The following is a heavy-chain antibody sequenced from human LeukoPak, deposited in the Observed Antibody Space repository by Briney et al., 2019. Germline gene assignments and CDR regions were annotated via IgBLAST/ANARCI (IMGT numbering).Heavy chain of an antibody. CDR2: IIPIFGTA. Sequence: ASVKVSCKASGYTFTSYGISWVRQAPGQGLEWMGGIIPIFGTANYAQKFQGRVTITTDESTSTAYMELSSLRSEDTAVYYCARARITIFGVVIGAFDIWGQGTTVTVSS. J-gene: IGHJ3*02. D-gene: IGHD3-3*01. CDR1: GYTFTSYG. CDR3: ARARITIFGVVIGAFDI. V-gene: IGHV1-69*05.